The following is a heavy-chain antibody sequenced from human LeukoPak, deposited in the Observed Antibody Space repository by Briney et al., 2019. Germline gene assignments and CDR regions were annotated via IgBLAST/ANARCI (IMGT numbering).Heavy chain of an antibody. D-gene: IGHD5-24*01. V-gene: IGHV3-30*03. CDR2: ISYDGSNK. CDR3: ARDRRWLQFDATGDYYYYMDV. Sequence: PGRSLRLSCAASGFTFSSYGMHWVRQAPGKGLEWVAVISYDGSNKYYADSVKGRFTISRDNAKNSLYLQMNSLRAEDTAVYYCARDRRWLQFDATGDYYYYMDVWGKGTTVTVSS. CDR1: GFTFSSYG. J-gene: IGHJ6*03.